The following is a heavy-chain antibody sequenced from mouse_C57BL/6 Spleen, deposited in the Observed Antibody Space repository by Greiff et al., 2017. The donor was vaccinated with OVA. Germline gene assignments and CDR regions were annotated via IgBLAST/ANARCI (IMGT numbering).Heavy chain of an antibody. CDR1: GYTFTDYY. D-gene: IGHD2-3*01. Sequence: EVQLQQSGPELVKPGASVKISCKASGYTFTDYYMNWVKQSHGKSLEWIGDINPNNGGTSYNQKFKGKATLTVDKSSSTAYMERRSLTSEDSAVYYCARSDGYDYWGQGTTLTVSS. V-gene: IGHV1-26*01. J-gene: IGHJ2*01. CDR3: ARSDGYDY. CDR2: INPNNGGT.